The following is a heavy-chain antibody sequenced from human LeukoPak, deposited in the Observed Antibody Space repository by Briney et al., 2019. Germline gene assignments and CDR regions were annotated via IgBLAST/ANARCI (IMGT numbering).Heavy chain of an antibody. V-gene: IGHV3-9*01. D-gene: IGHD2-2*01. CDR1: GFTFDDYA. Sequence: GGSLRPSCAASGFTFDDYAMHWVRQAPGKGLEWVSGVSWNSRDRGYADTVKGRFTISRDSAKNSLYLQMNSLRADDTAVYFCARRNAMSDWGQGTLVTVSS. CDR2: VSWNSRDR. CDR3: ARRNAMSD. J-gene: IGHJ4*02.